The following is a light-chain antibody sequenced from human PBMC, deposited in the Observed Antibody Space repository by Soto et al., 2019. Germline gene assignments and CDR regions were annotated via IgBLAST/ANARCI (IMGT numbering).Light chain of an antibody. CDR2: GAS. V-gene: IGKV3-20*01. Sequence: ESVLTQSPGTLSLSPGERATLSCRAIQSVSSSYLAWYQQKPGQAPRLLIYGASSRATGIPDRFSGSGSGTDFTLTISRLEPEDFAVYYCQQYGSSPSFGQGTKLEIK. CDR3: QQYGSSPS. CDR1: QSVSSSY. J-gene: IGKJ2*01.